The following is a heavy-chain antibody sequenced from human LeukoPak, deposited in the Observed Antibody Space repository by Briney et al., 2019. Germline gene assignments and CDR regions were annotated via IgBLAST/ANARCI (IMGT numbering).Heavy chain of an antibody. CDR3: ARGFPYAPEWSFNYCYYYYTDV. V-gene: IGHV1-8*01. CDR1: GYTFTSYD. D-gene: IGHD3-3*01. J-gene: IGHJ6*03. CDR2: MSPNSGNT. Sequence: ASVKVSCKASGYTFTSYDVNWVREATGQGLEWMGWMSPNSGNTGYAQKFPGRVTMTRNTSISTAYMELGSLRSEDTAVDYCARGFPYAPEWSFNYCYYYYTDVWGKGTTVTVSS.